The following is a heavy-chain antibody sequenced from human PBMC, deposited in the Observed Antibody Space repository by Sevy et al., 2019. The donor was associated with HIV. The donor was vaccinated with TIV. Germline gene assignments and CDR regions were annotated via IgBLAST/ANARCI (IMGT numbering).Heavy chain of an antibody. CDR2: IYYSGST. Sequence: SETLSLTCTVSGGSISSYYWSWIRQPPGKGLEWLGHIYYSGSTNYNPSLKSRVTISVDTSKNQLSLKLSSVTAADTAVYYCARQGGYQLPAAFDIWGQGTLVTVSS. CDR1: GGSISSYY. J-gene: IGHJ3*02. V-gene: IGHV4-59*08. CDR3: ARQGGYQLPAAFDI. D-gene: IGHD5-18*01.